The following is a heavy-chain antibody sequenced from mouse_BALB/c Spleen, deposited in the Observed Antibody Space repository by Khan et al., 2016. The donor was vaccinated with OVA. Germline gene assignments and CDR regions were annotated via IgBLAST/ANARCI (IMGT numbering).Heavy chain of an antibody. J-gene: IGHJ3*01. D-gene: IGHD2-12*01. CDR3: SPVGSYYVSFAY. Sequence: EVQLLESGPELVKPGASVKMSCKASGYTFTSYVMHWVKQKPGQGLEWIGYIYPFNGDTFYNEKFKEKVTLTSDISSSTAYMELSSLTSEASAVYCWSPVGSYYVSFAYWGQGTLGTVSA. CDR2: IYPFNGDT. V-gene: IGHV1S136*01. CDR1: GYTFTSYV.